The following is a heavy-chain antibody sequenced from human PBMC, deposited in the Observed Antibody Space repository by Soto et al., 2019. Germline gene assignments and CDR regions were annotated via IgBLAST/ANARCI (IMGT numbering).Heavy chain of an antibody. D-gene: IGHD3-3*01. CDR1: GFSLNTPGGG. CDR2: IYWDDDK. J-gene: IGHJ4*02. Sequence: QITLRESGPTVVKPTQTLTLTCTFSGFSLNTPGGGVGWIRQPPGKALEWVALIYWDDDKRYNPSLKRRLVITKDSSKNQVVLTMTNVDPVDTATYYCAHLVTADDSEYFDFWGQGTLGPVSP. CDR3: AHLVTADDSEYFDF. V-gene: IGHV2-5*02.